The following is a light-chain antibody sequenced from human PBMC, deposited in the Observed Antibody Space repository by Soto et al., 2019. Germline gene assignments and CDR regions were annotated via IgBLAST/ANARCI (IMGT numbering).Light chain of an antibody. V-gene: IGKV3-20*01. Sequence: EIVLTQSPGTLSLSPGERATLSCRASQSVSSSYLAWCQQKPGQAPRLLIYGASSRATGIPDRFSGSGSGTEFPLTISSLQPDDFATYYCQQYNSYSLTFGGGTKVDIK. CDR1: QSVSSSY. CDR3: QQYNSYSLT. CDR2: GAS. J-gene: IGKJ4*01.